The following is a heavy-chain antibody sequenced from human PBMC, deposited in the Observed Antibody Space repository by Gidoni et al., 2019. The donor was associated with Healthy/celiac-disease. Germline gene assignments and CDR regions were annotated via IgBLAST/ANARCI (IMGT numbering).Heavy chain of an antibody. CDR3: ARGGKRVVPAAMSRYYYYYMDV. CDR2: INHSGST. D-gene: IGHD2-2*01. J-gene: IGHJ6*03. CDR1: GGSFSGYY. Sequence: QVQLQQWGAGLLKPSETLSLTCAVYGGSFSGYYWSWLRQPPGKGLEWIGEINHSGSTNYNPSRKSRVTISVDTSKNQFSLKLSSVTAADTAVYYCARGGKRVVPAAMSRYYYYYMDVWGKGTTVTVSS. V-gene: IGHV4-34*01.